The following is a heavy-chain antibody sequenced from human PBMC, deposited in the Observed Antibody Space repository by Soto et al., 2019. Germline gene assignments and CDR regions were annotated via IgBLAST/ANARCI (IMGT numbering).Heavy chain of an antibody. V-gene: IGHV1-2*02. CDR1: GYTFTGYY. D-gene: IGHD1-7*01. J-gene: IGHJ3*02. CDR2: INPNSGGT. Sequence: SVKVSCEASGYTFTGYYMHWVRQAPGQGLEWMGWINPNSGGTNYAQKFQGRVTMTRDTSISTAYMELSRLRSDDTAVYYCARELITGTTRGDAFDIWGQGTMVTV. CDR3: ARELITGTTRGDAFDI.